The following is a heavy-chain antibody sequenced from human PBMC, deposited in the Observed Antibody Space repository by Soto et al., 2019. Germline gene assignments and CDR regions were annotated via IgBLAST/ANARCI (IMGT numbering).Heavy chain of an antibody. Sequence: TLSLTCTVSGDSISSGGYYWSWIRQHPGKGLEWIGYIYYSGSTYYNPSLKSRVTISVDTSKNQFSLKLSSVTAADTAVYYCASLRFLEWPSDYYFDYGGQGTLVTGSS. CDR3: ASLRFLEWPSDYYFDY. J-gene: IGHJ4*02. V-gene: IGHV4-31*03. CDR2: IYYSGST. D-gene: IGHD3-3*01. CDR1: GDSISSGGYY.